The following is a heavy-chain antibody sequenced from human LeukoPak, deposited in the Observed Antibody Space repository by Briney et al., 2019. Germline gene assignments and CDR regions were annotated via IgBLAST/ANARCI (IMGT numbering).Heavy chain of an antibody. V-gene: IGHV3-7*04. Sequence: GGSLRLSCAAAGFTFSSFWMTWVRQAPGKGLEWVANIRQDGSEKYYVDSVKGRFTISRDNAKNSLYLQMNSLRAEDTAVYYCARDARGDGFYVWGQGTMVTVSS. J-gene: IGHJ3*01. D-gene: IGHD3-10*01. CDR2: IRQDGSEK. CDR1: GFTFSSFW. CDR3: ARDARGDGFYV.